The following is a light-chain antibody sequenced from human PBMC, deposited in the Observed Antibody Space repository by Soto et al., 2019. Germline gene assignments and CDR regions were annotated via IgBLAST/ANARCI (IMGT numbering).Light chain of an antibody. CDR1: SSDVGGYNY. J-gene: IGLJ1*01. V-gene: IGLV2-14*01. CDR3: SSYTSSSIF. Sequence: QSVLTQPASVSGSPGQSITISCTGTSSDVGGYNYVSWYQQHPGKAPKLMIYDVSNRPSGVSNRFSGSKSGNTASLTISGLQAEDEADYYCSSYTSSSIFFGTGTKVTVL. CDR2: DVS.